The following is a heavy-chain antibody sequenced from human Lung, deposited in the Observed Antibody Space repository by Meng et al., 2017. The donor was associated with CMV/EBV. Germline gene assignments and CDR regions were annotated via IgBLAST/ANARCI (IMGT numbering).Heavy chain of an antibody. V-gene: IGHV3-30*02. Sequence: QVQLVGSGGGVGHPCGSLRLSCAASGFTFTSYGMHWVRQAPGKGLEWVAFIRYDESDKYYGESVKGRFTISRDTSRNTLDLQMNSLRPEDTGVYYCAKDDPVLHQWGQGTLVTVSS. CDR3: AKDDPVLHQ. J-gene: IGHJ4*02. CDR2: IRYDESDK. CDR1: GFTFTSYG.